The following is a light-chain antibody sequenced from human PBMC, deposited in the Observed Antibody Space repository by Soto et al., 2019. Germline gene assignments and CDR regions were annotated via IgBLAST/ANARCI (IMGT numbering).Light chain of an antibody. CDR3: QQTYRPTPL. CDR2: AVS. CDR1: QRIGTN. V-gene: IGKV1-39*01. J-gene: IGKJ1*01. Sequence: DIQMTQSPSSLSASIGDRVTLTCRASQRIGTNLNWYQHRPGKAPKLLIYAVSSLQSGVSSRFSGSGSETDFTLYINSLQREDFATYYCQQTYRPTPLFGQGTKV.